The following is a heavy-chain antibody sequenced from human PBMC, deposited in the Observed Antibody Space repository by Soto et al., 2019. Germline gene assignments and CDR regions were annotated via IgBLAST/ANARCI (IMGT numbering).Heavy chain of an antibody. V-gene: IGHV4-34*01. CDR3: ARKLFTLGGSYCDY. J-gene: IGHJ4*02. CDR2: INHSGST. D-gene: IGHD1-26*01. CDR1: GGSFSGYY. Sequence: SETLSLTCAVYGGSFSGYYWSWIRQPPGKGLEWIGEINHSGSTNYNPSLKSRVTISVDTSKNQFSLKLSSVTAADTAVYYCARKLFTLGGSYCDYWGQGTLVTVYS.